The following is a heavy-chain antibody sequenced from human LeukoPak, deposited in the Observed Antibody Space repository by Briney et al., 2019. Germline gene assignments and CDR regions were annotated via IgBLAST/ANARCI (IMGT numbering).Heavy chain of an antibody. J-gene: IGHJ4*02. Sequence: GGSLRLSCGASGLTFSRYAMSWVRQAPGKGLEWVSAISGSGGSTYYADSVKGRFTISRDNSKNTLYLQMNSLRAEDTAVYYCAKGGRGWLQTRHMDYWGQGTLVTVSS. V-gene: IGHV3-23*01. CDR2: ISGSGGST. CDR1: GLTFSRYA. CDR3: AKGGRGWLQTRHMDY. D-gene: IGHD5-24*01.